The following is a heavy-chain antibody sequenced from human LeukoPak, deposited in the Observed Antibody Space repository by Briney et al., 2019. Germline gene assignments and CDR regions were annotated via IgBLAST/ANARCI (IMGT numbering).Heavy chain of an antibody. CDR3: ARDGGLRFLHY. Sequence: QTGGSLSLSCAAPGHTFSSYWMHWVRQAPGKGLVWVPRINSDGSSTNYADSVKGRFTISRDNAKNTLYLQMNSLRAEDTAVYYCARDGGLRFLHYWGQGTLVTVSS. D-gene: IGHD3-3*01. CDR1: GHTFSSYW. V-gene: IGHV3-74*01. CDR2: INSDGSST. J-gene: IGHJ4*02.